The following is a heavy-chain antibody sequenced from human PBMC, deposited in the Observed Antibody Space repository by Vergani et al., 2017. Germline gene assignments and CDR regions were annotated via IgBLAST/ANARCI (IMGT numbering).Heavy chain of an antibody. J-gene: IGHJ6*03. V-gene: IGHV3-30*18. D-gene: IGHD4/OR15-4a*01. Sequence: QVQLVESGGGVVQPGRSLRLSCAASGFTFSSYGMHWVRQAPGKGLEWVAVISYDGSNKYYADSVKGRFTISSDNSKNTLYLQMNSLRAEDTAVYYCGKDGPEGVLHPYYYYYYMDVWGKGTTVTVSS. CDR1: GFTFSSYG. CDR2: ISYDGSNK. CDR3: GKDGPEGVLHPYYYYYYMDV.